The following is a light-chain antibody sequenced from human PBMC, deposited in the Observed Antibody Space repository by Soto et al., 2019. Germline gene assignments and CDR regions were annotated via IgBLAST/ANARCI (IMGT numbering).Light chain of an antibody. J-gene: IGLJ3*02. CDR1: SSDVGAYDY. Sequence: QSVLTQPASVSGSPGQSITISCTGTSSDVGAYDYVSWYQQHPDKAPKLMIFEVSDRPSGVSNRFSGSNSGNTASLTISGLQAEDEADYFCSSYTSNRTLVFGGGTQLTVL. CDR2: EVS. V-gene: IGLV2-14*01. CDR3: SSYTSNRTLV.